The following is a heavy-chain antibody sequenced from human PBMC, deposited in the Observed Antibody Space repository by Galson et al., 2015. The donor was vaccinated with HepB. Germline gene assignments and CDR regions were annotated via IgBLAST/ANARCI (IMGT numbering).Heavy chain of an antibody. D-gene: IGHD2-2*01. V-gene: IGHV3-30*18. CDR2: ISSDGSKN. Sequence: SLRLSCAASGFTFSTYVMHWVRQAPGKGLEWVAVISSDGSKNFYADSMRGRFTISRDNSKNSLYLQVNSLRPEDTAMYYCAKDRVVVPPANPNYYYYYMDVWGEGTTVTVSS. CDR3: AKDRVVVPPANPNYYYYYMDV. J-gene: IGHJ6*03. CDR1: GFTFSTYV.